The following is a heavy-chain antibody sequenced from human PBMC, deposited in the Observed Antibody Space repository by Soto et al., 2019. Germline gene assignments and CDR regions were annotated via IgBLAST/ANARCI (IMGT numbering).Heavy chain of an antibody. J-gene: IGHJ3*02. CDR3: ASRGGGAYYYDSSGYSNDAFDI. Sequence: ASVKVSCKASGYTFTIYGISCVLQAPLQWLDWMGWISAYNGNTNYAQKLQGRVTMTTDTSTSTAYMELRSLRSDDTAVYYCASRGGGAYYYDSSGYSNDAFDIWGQGTMVTVSS. D-gene: IGHD3-22*01. CDR1: GYTFTIYG. V-gene: IGHV1-18*01. CDR2: ISAYNGNT.